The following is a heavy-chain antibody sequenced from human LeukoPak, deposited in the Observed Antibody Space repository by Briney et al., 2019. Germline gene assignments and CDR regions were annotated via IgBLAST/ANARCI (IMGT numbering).Heavy chain of an antibody. J-gene: IGHJ5*02. CDR2: INHSGST. CDR3: ARVGALLWFGELNWFDP. V-gene: IGHV4-34*01. CDR1: GGSFSGYY. Sequence: SSETLSLTCAVYGGSFSGYYWSWIRQPPGKGLEWIGEINHSGSTNYNPSLKSRVTISVDTSKNQFSLKLSSVTVADTAVYYCARVGALLWFGELNWFDPWGQGTLVTVSS. D-gene: IGHD3-10*01.